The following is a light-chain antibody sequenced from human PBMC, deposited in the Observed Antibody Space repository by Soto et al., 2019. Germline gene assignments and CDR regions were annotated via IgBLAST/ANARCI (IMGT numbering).Light chain of an antibody. CDR1: SSNIGAGYD. V-gene: IGLV1-40*01. CDR2: GNS. CDR3: QSYDSSLSGGV. J-gene: IGLJ3*02. Sequence: QPVLTQPPSVSGAPGQRVTISGTGSSSNIGAGYDVHWYQQLPGTAPKLLIYGNSNRPSGVPDRFSGSKSGTSASLAITGLQAEDEADYYCQSYDSSLSGGVFGGGTKLTVL.